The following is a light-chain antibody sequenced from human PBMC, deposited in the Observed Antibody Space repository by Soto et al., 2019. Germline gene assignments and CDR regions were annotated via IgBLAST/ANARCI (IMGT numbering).Light chain of an antibody. V-gene: IGLV2-14*03. Sequence: QSALTQPASVSGSPGQSITISCTGTSSDIGGYNYISWYQQHPGKAPKFIIYDVRHRPSGVSNRFSGSKSGNTASLTISGLQAEDAADYYCSSYTSSSNVIFGGGTKLTVL. CDR3: SSYTSSSNVI. CDR2: DVR. CDR1: SSDIGGYNY. J-gene: IGLJ2*01.